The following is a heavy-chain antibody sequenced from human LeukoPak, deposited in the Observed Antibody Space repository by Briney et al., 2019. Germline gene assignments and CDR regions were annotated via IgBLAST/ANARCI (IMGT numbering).Heavy chain of an antibody. J-gene: IGHJ5*02. CDR3: AREYTHNWFDP. Sequence: GGSLRLSCTASGFTFSIYGMSWVRQAPGKGLEWVAVIWYDGSNKYYVDSVKGRFTISRDNSKNTLYLQMNGLRAEDTGVYFCAREYTHNWFDPWGQGTLVTVSS. CDR1: GFTFSIYG. CDR2: IWYDGSNK. D-gene: IGHD1-14*01. V-gene: IGHV3-33*08.